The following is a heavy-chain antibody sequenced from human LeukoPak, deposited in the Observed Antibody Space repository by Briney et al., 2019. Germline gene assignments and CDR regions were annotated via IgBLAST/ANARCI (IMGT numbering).Heavy chain of an antibody. J-gene: IGHJ4*02. CDR2: ISWNSGSI. Sequence: GRSLRLSCAASGFTFDDYAMHWVRQAPGKGLEWFSGISWNSGSIGYADSVKGRFTISRDNAKNSLYLQMNSLRAEDTALYYCAKDMSSSGHKGFDYWGQGTLVTVSS. D-gene: IGHD6-19*01. V-gene: IGHV3-9*01. CDR1: GFTFDDYA. CDR3: AKDMSSSGHKGFDY.